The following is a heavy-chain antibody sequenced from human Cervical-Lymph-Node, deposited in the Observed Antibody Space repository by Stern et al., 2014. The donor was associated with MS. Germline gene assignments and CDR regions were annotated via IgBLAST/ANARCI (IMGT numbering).Heavy chain of an antibody. J-gene: IGHJ5*02. D-gene: IGHD1-26*01. Sequence: VQLVESGPGLVKPSQTLSLTCTVSGGSISSSGYYWSWIRQPADKGLEWIGHLHDSGRHYYNPSLKSRVTISMDTAKNTFSLKLTSGTAADTAVYYCATTRWDLFTWDWFDPWGQGTLVTVSS. CDR3: ATTRWDLFTWDWFDP. V-gene: IGHV4-61*02. CDR1: GGSISSSGYY. CDR2: LHDSGRH.